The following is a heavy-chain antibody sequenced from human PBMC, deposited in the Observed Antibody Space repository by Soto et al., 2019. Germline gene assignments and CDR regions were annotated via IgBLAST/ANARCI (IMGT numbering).Heavy chain of an antibody. CDR3: ARCHKWELGRYYYYYGTDV. CDR1: GYSFTSYW. J-gene: IGHJ6*02. V-gene: IGHV5-10-1*01. CDR2: IDPSDSYT. D-gene: IGHD1-26*01. Sequence: GESLKISCKGSGYSFTSYWISWVRQMPGKGLEWMGRIDPSDSYTNYSPSFQGHVTISADKSISTAYLQWSSLKASDTAMYYCARCHKWELGRYYYYYGTDVWGQGTTVTVSS.